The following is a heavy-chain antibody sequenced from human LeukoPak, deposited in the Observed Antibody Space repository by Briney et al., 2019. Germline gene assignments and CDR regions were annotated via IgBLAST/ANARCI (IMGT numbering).Heavy chain of an antibody. V-gene: IGHV3-48*03. CDR1: GFTFSSYE. CDR3: AGGITGTDITVDY. D-gene: IGHD1/OR15-1a*01. Sequence: PGGSLRLSCAASGFTFSSYEMNWVRQAPGKGLEWVSYISSSGSTIYYADPVKGRFTISRDNAKNSLYLQMNSLRAEDTAVYYCAGGITGTDITVDYWGQGTLVIVSS. CDR2: ISSSGSTI. J-gene: IGHJ4*02.